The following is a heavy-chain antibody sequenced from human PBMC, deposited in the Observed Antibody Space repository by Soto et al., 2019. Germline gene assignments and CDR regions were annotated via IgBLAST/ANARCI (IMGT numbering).Heavy chain of an antibody. CDR2: TYYRSKWYN. CDR3: ERDRYGDYGSGVFDI. CDR1: GDNVSSNSVA. D-gene: IGHD4-17*01. V-gene: IGHV6-1*01. J-gene: IGHJ3*02. Sequence: SQTLSLTCAISGDNVSSNSVAWNWIRQSPSRGLEWLGRTYYRSKWYNDYAVSVKSRITINPDTSKNQFSLQLNSVNPEDTAVYYCERDRYGDYGSGVFDIWGQGTMATVSS.